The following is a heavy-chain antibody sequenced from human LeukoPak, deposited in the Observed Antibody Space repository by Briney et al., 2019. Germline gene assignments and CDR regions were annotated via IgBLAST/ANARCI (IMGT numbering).Heavy chain of an antibody. J-gene: IGHJ6*02. D-gene: IGHD6-13*01. Sequence: SETLSLTCTVSGGSISSYYWSWIRQPPGKGLEWIGYIYYSGSTNYNPSLKSRVTISVDTSKNQFSLKLSSVTAADTAVYYCAMVDSSSWYDYYGMDVWGQGTTVTVSS. CDR3: AMVDSSSWYDYYGMDV. CDR1: GGSISSYY. CDR2: IYYSGST. V-gene: IGHV4-59*08.